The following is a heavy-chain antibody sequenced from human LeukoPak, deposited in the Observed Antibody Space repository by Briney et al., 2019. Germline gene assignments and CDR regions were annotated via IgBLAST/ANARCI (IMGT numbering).Heavy chain of an antibody. CDR2: IYTSGST. J-gene: IGHJ6*02. D-gene: IGHD5-24*01. CDR3: ARVRPIRPNYYGMDV. V-gene: IGHV4-4*09. CDR1: GGSISSYY. Sequence: PPETLSLTCTVSGGSISSYYWSWIRQPPGKGLEWIGYIYTSGSTNYNPSLKSRVTISVDTSKNQFSLKLSSVTAADTAVYYCARVRPIRPNYYGMDVWGQGTTVTVSS.